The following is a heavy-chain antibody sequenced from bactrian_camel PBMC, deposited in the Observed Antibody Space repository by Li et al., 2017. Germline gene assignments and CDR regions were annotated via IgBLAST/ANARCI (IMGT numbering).Heavy chain of an antibody. Sequence: QLVESGGNSVQAGGSLRLACLTSGITTTRYCMAWFRQSPGKEREAVAAIRRDDLTAYTDSVKGRFTISKDNAGNSLYLQLNNLKHEDTAMYYCAKGWTEGARGQGTQVTVS. CDR3: AKGWTEGA. J-gene: IGHJ4*01. CDR1: GITTTRYC. D-gene: IGHD8*01. V-gene: IGHV3S55*01. CDR2: IRRDDLT.